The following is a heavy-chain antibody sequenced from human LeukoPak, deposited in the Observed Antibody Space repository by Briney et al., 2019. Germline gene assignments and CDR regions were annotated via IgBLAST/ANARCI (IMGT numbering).Heavy chain of an antibody. CDR3: ARDVFDY. V-gene: IGHV1-18*01. J-gene: IGHJ4*02. Sequence: GLEWMGWISAHNGNTNYAQKLQGRVTMTTDTSTSTAYMELRSLRSDDTAVYYCARDVFDYWGQVTLVTVSS. CDR2: ISAHNGNT.